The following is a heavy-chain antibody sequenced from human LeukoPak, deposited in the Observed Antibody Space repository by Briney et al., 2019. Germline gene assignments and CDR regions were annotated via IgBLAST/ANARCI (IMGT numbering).Heavy chain of an antibody. D-gene: IGHD2-2*01. Sequence: GRSQRLSCAASGLTLSGYWMHWARHAPGKGLVWVSRINSDGGSTSYAHSVKGRFTISRDNAKNTLYVQMNSLRVEDTAVYYCVRSYCGTSNCYGWFDPWGQGTQVTVSS. V-gene: IGHV3-74*01. J-gene: IGHJ5*02. CDR2: INSDGGST. CDR1: GLTLSGYW. CDR3: VRSYCGTSNCYGWFDP.